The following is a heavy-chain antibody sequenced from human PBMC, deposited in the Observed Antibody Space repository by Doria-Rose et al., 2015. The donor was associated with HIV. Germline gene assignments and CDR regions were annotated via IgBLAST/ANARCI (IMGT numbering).Heavy chain of an antibody. CDR2: IFSDDER. V-gene: IGHV2-26*01. CDR1: GVSLSSPGMG. D-gene: IGHD6-13*01. J-gene: IGHJ4*02. CDR3: ARIKSSRWYHKYYFDF. Sequence: QVTLKESGPVLVKPTETLTLTCTVSGVSLSSPGMGVGWIRQPPGKALEWLANIFSDDERSYKPSLKIRLTISRGTSKSQVALTMTDMDPVDTATYYCARIKSSRWYHKYYFDFWGQGTLVIVSA.